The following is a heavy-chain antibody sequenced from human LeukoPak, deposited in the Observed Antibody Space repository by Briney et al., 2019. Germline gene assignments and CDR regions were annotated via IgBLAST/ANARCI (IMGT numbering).Heavy chain of an antibody. V-gene: IGHV3-33*01. Sequence: PGGSLRLSCAASGFTFSSYGMHLVRQAPGKGLEWVAVRWYDGSNKYYADSVRGRFTISRDNSKSTLYLQMNSLRAEDTAVYYCARDAMATITGSDYWGQGTLVTVSS. CDR2: RWYDGSNK. CDR1: GFTFSSYG. J-gene: IGHJ4*02. CDR3: ARDAMATITGSDY. D-gene: IGHD5-24*01.